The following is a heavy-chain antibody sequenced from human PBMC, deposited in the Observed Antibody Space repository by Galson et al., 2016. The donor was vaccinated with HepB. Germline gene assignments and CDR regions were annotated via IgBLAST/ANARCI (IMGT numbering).Heavy chain of an antibody. Sequence: TLSLTCTVSGGSISSGGHYWSLLRQHPGKGLEWIGYIYYSGTAFFNPSLKSRVSMSVDTSKNQFYLKMTSITAADTAVYSCARHSTGSGSYNWFDPWGQGILVTVSS. J-gene: IGHJ5*02. D-gene: IGHD3-10*01. CDR1: GGSISSGGHY. V-gene: IGHV4-31*03. CDR2: IYYSGTA. CDR3: ARHSTGSGSYNWFDP.